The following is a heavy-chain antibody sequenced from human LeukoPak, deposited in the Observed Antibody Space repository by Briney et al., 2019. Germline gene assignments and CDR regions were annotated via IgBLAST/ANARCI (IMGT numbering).Heavy chain of an antibody. J-gene: IGHJ1*01. CDR1: GFTFSSYW. CDR3: ARDRDGDYDPNHFQH. Sequence: GGSLRLACAASGFTFSSYWMSWVRQAAGKGREWVANIKQDGSEKYYVDSVEGRFTISRDNAKNSLYLQMNSLRAEDTAVYYCARDRDGDYDPNHFQHWGQGTLVTVSS. CDR2: IKQDGSEK. V-gene: IGHV3-7*04. D-gene: IGHD4-17*01.